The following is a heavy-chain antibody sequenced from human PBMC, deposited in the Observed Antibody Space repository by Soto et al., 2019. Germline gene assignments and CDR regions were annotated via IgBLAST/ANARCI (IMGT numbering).Heavy chain of an antibody. V-gene: IGHV4-39*01. Sequence: SVSMSLACTVCSDCICSCMYYVGWKSQPPGKGLEWIGSIYYSGSTYYNPSLKSRVTISVDTSKNQFSLKLSSVTAADTAVYYCAGGFFGYYDSSGPTNHNWFDPWGQGTLVTVSS. CDR3: AGGFFGYYDSSGPTNHNWFDP. J-gene: IGHJ5*02. CDR1: SDCICSCMYY. D-gene: IGHD3-22*01. CDR2: IYYSGST.